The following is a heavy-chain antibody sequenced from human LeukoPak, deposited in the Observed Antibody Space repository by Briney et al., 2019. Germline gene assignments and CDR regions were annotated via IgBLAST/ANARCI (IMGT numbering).Heavy chain of an antibody. V-gene: IGHV4-59*08. Sequence: SETLCLTCAVSGGTISSYYWNWIRQPPGKGLEWIGYVHYSGSTKYNPSLKSRVTISVDTSKNQFSLKRSSVTAADTAVYYCARWYSSGWAFDYWGQGTLVTVSS. J-gene: IGHJ4*02. CDR3: ARWYSSGWAFDY. CDR1: GGTISSYY. CDR2: VHYSGST. D-gene: IGHD6-19*01.